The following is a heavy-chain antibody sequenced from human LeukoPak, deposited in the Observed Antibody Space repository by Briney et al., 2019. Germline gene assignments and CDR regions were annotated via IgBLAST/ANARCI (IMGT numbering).Heavy chain of an antibody. CDR2: IYASGNT. CDR3: APWGVTSFY. V-gene: IGHV4-4*07. CDR1: GGSISSYF. Sequence: SETLSLTCTVSGGSISSYFWSWIRQPAGKGLEWTGRIYASGNTNYNPSLKSRLTMSIDTSKNQFSLRLSSVTAADTAVYYCAPWGVTSFYWGQGTLVTVSS. J-gene: IGHJ4*02. D-gene: IGHD3-16*01.